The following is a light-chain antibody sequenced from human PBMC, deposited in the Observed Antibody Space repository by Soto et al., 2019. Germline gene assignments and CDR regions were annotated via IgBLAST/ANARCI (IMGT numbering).Light chain of an antibody. Sequence: DIGMTHSPLSLPVTPGEPASISCRSSQSLLQSDGYNYLDWYLQKQGQSPQLLISLGSNRASGVPDRFSGSGSGTDFTLKISRVEAEDVGVFYCMQALQAPLTFGQGTRLEIK. CDR2: LGS. V-gene: IGKV2-28*01. CDR3: MQALQAPLT. J-gene: IGKJ5*01. CDR1: QSLLQSDGYNY.